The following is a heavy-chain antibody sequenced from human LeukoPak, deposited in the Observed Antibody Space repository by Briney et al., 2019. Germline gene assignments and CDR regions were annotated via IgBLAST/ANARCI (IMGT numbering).Heavy chain of an antibody. CDR2: IYPGDSDT. CDR1: GYSFTSYW. J-gene: IGHJ3*02. V-gene: IGHV5-51*01. Sequence: GESLKISCKGSGYSFTSYWIGWVRQMPGKGLEWMGIIYPGDSDTRYSPSFQGQVTISADKSISTAYLQWSSLKASDTAMYYCARLQKAYSSSWYEGDAFDIWGQGTMVTVSS. CDR3: ARLQKAYSSSWYEGDAFDI. D-gene: IGHD6-13*01.